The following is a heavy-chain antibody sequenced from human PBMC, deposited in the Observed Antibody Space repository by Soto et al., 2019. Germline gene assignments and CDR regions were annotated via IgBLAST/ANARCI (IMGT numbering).Heavy chain of an antibody. J-gene: IGHJ4*02. CDR1: GGSISSYY. CDR3: AREGDSRGYSVRGPFDY. Sequence: SETLSLTCTVSGGSISSYYWSWIRQPPGKGLEWIGYIYYSGSTNYNPSLKSRVTISVDTSKNQFSLKLSSVTAADTAVYYCAREGDSRGYSVRGPFDYWGQGTLVTVSS. D-gene: IGHD3-22*01. V-gene: IGHV4-59*12. CDR2: IYYSGST.